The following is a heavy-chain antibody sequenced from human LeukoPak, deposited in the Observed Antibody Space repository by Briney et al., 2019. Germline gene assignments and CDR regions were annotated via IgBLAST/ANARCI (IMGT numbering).Heavy chain of an antibody. CDR3: ARDPVTNDHGDSD. Sequence: PGGSLRLSCAASGFTFSSYGMHWVRQAPGKGLEWVAVISYDGSNKYYADSVKGRFTISRDNSKNTLYLQMNSLRAEDTAVYYCARDPVTNDHGDSDWGQGTLVTVSS. CDR1: GFTFSSYG. D-gene: IGHD4-17*01. V-gene: IGHV3-30*03. J-gene: IGHJ4*02. CDR2: ISYDGSNK.